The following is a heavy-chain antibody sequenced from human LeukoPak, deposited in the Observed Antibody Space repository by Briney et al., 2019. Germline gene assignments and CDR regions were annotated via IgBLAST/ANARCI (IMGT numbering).Heavy chain of an antibody. CDR1: GFTFSSYG. D-gene: IGHD1-26*01. CDR3: ARDARIRYSGSYFRLDWYFDL. CDR2: IWYDGSNK. V-gene: IGHV3-33*01. J-gene: IGHJ2*01. Sequence: GGSLRLSCAASGFTFSSYGMHWVRQAPGKGLEWVAVIWYDGSNKYYADSVKGRFTISRDNSKNTLYLQMNSLRAEDTAVYYCARDARIRYSGSYFRLDWYFDLWGRGTLVTVSS.